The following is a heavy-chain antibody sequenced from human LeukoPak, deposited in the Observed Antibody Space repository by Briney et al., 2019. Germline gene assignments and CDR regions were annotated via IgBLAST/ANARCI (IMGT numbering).Heavy chain of an antibody. CDR3: ARGGVTSYYYYYMDV. CDR2: IIPIFGTA. CDR1: GGTFSSYA. J-gene: IGHJ6*03. V-gene: IGHV1-69*05. D-gene: IGHD2-2*01. Sequence: SVKVSCKASGGTFSSYAISWVRQAPGQGLEWMGGIIPIFGTANYAQKFQGRVTITTDESTSTAYTELSSLRSEDRAVYYCARGGVTSYYYYYMDVWGKGTTVTVSS.